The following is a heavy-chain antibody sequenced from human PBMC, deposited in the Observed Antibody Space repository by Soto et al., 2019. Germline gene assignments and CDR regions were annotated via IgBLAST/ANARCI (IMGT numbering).Heavy chain of an antibody. J-gene: IGHJ6*02. Sequence: GSLRLSCAASGVTFISYWMHWVRQAPGKGLVWVSRINSDGSSTSYADSVKGRFTISRDNAKNTLYLQMNSLRAEDTAVYYCARGFGAPVGYYYYGMDVWGQGTTVTVSS. CDR3: ARGFGAPVGYYYYGMDV. V-gene: IGHV3-74*01. CDR2: INSDGSST. D-gene: IGHD3-3*01. CDR1: GVTFISYW.